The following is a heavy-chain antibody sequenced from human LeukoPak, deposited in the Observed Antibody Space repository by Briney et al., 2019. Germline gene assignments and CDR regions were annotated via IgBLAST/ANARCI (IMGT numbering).Heavy chain of an antibody. J-gene: IGHJ3*02. V-gene: IGHV3-7*01. CDR2: INQDGREK. Sequence: GRSLRLSCAASGFALSNYWMSWVRQAPGKGLEWVANINQDGREKYFVDSVKGRFAISRDNAKNSLYLQMNSLRAEDTAVYYCARDRLRFLEWLSDAFDIWGQGTMVTVSS. CDR3: ARDRLRFLEWLSDAFDI. D-gene: IGHD3-3*01. CDR1: GFALSNYW.